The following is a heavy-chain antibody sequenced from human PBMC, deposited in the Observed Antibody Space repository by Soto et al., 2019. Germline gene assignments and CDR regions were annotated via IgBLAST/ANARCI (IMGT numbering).Heavy chain of an antibody. Sequence: GGSLRLSCAASGFTFSSYGMHWVRQAPGKGLEWVAVLWYDGSNKYYADFVKGRVTISRDNAKNTLYLHINSLRAEDTAVYYCAKEETALRAFVYSGPGGPVTVSS. CDR3: AKEETALRAFVY. D-gene: IGHD2-21*02. CDR1: GFTFSSYG. J-gene: IGHJ4*02. V-gene: IGHV3-33*06. CDR2: LWYDGSNK.